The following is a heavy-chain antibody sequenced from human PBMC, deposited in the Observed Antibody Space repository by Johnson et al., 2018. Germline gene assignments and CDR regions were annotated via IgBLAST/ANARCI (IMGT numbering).Heavy chain of an antibody. V-gene: IGHV3-30*03. D-gene: IGHD6-19*01. CDR1: GFTFSSYG. CDR2: ISYDGSNK. Sequence: QVQLVESGGGVVQPGRSLRLSCAASGFTFSSYGMHWVRQDPGKGLEWVAVISYDGSNKYYADSVKGLFTISRDNSTNTLYLQMNSLRAEATGVYDCARSLDPGLGAFDSWGQGTMVTVSS. CDR3: ARSLDPGLGAFDS. J-gene: IGHJ3*02.